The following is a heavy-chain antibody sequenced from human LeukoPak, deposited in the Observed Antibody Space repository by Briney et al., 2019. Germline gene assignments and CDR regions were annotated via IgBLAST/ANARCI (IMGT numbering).Heavy chain of an antibody. J-gene: IGHJ6*02. CDR2: IYYSGST. D-gene: IGHD6-19*01. V-gene: IGHV4-59*08. CDR3: ARRQQQWHSYGMDV. Sequence: SETLSLTCTVSGGSISSYYWSWIRQPPGKGLEWIGYIYYSGSTNYNPSLKSRVTISVDTSKNQFSLKLSSVTAADTAVYYCARRQQQWHSYGMDVWGQATTVTVSS. CDR1: GGSISSYY.